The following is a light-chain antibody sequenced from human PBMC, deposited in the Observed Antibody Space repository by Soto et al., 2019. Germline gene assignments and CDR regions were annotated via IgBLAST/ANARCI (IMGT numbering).Light chain of an antibody. Sequence: EIVLTQSPGPLSLSPGESATLSCRASQSVNSNFFAWYQQKPGQAPRLLIYAVSTRATGIPARFTGSGSGTDFTLTIGRREPEDFAIYCCQQYGNSPRTFGQGTRMDI. J-gene: IGKJ2*01. V-gene: IGKV3-20*01. CDR1: QSVNSNF. CDR3: QQYGNSPRT. CDR2: AVS.